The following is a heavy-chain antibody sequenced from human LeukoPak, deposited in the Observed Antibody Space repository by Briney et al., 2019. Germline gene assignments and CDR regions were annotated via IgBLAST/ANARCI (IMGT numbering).Heavy chain of an antibody. V-gene: IGHV3-9*01. J-gene: IGHJ4*02. CDR1: GFTFYRYG. D-gene: IGHD3-10*01. Sequence: PGGSLRLSCAASGFTFYRYGMTWVRQAPGKGLEWVSGISWNSGSIGYADSVKGRFTISRDNAKNSLYLQMNSLRAEDTALYYCAKDMGDYYGSGSYPTYFDYWGQGTLVTVSS. CDR2: ISWNSGSI. CDR3: AKDMGDYYGSGSYPTYFDY.